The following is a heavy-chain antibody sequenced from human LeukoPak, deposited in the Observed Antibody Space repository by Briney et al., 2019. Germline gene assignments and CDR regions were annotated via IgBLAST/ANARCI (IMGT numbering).Heavy chain of an antibody. D-gene: IGHD1-26*01. CDR1: GYTFTRYG. CDR3: ARDMPYSGSYGGYYFDY. V-gene: IGHV1-18*01. CDR2: ISGNNGNV. J-gene: IGHJ4*02. Sequence: ASVKVPCKASGYTFTRYGISWVRQAPGQGLEWMGWISGNNGNVNYAQKLQGRVTMTTDTSTSTAYMELRSLRSDDTAVYYCARDMPYSGSYGGYYFDYWGQGTLVTVSS.